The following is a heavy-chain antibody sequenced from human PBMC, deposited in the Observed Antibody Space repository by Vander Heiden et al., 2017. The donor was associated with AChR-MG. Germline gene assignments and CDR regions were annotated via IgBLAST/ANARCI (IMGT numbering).Heavy chain of an antibody. CDR3: ARDTGRGEGSDGSTEPFDY. V-gene: IGHV1-69*01. CDR1: GGSFSSYA. CDR2: IIPIIGKA. D-gene: IGHD1-26*01. J-gene: IGHJ4*02. Sequence: QVQLVQSGAEVKKPGSSVKVSCKASGGSFSSYAISWVRQAPGQGLEWMGGIIPIIGKANYAQQFQGIVTITADESTSTAYMELSRRRSEDTPVYYCARDTGRGEGSDGSTEPFDYRGQGTLVTVSS.